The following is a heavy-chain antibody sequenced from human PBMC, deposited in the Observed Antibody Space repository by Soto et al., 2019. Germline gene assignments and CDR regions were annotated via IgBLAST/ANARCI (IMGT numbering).Heavy chain of an antibody. CDR1: GFTFSSYA. CDR3: ARAYSDAFDI. D-gene: IGHD2-15*01. Sequence: EVQLLESGGGLVQPGGSLRLSCAASGFTFSSYAMSWVRQAPGKGLEWVSAISGSGSGIYYAASMKGRFTISRDNAKKSLFLQMSSLRAEDTAVYYCARAYSDAFDIWGQGTMVTVSS. J-gene: IGHJ3*02. CDR2: ISGSGSGI. V-gene: IGHV3-23*01.